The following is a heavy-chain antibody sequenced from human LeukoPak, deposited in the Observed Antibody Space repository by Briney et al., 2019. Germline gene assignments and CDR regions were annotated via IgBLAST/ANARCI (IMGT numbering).Heavy chain of an antibody. D-gene: IGHD6-6*01. CDR3: ARDSSSSGHFDY. Sequence: PGGSLRLSYVASGFTFSSYEMNWVRQAPGKGLEWVSYISSSGNTIYYADSVKGRFTISRDSAKNSLYLQMNSLRAEDTAVYYCARDSSSSGHFDYWGQGTLVTVSS. V-gene: IGHV3-48*03. CDR1: GFTFSSYE. CDR2: ISSSGNTI. J-gene: IGHJ4*02.